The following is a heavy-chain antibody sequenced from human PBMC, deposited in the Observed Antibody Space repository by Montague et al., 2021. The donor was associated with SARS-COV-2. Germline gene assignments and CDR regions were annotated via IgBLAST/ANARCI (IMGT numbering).Heavy chain of an antibody. CDR3: ARVGGMEYCSGGNCYLDY. D-gene: IGHD2-15*01. Sequence: SLRLSCPASGFTFSSYSMNWVRQAPGKGLEWVSSISSSSSYIYYADSVKGRFTISRDNAKNSLYLQMNSLRAEDTAVYYCARVGGMEYCSGGNCYLDYWGQGTLVTVSS. CDR2: ISSSSSYI. J-gene: IGHJ4*02. CDR1: GFTFSSYS. V-gene: IGHV3-21*01.